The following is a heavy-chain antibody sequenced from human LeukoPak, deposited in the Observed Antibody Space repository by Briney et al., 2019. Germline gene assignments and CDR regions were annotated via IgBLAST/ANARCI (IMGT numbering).Heavy chain of an antibody. CDR1: GGSNSSYY. D-gene: IGHD5-12*01. V-gene: IGHV4-4*07. Sequence: SETLSLTCTVSGGSNSSYYWSWIRQPAGKGLEWIGRIYTSGSTNYNPSLKSRVTISVDKSKNQFSLKLSSVTAADTAVYYCARDREVRYSGYDLGYYFDYWGQGALVTVSS. CDR2: IYTSGST. CDR3: ARDREVRYSGYDLGYYFDY. J-gene: IGHJ4*02.